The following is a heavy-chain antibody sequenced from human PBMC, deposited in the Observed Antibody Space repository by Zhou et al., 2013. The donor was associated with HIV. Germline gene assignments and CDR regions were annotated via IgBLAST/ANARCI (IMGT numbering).Heavy chain of an antibody. CDR3: ALTLTTILMLNY. CDR2: INPSGGST. V-gene: IGHV1-46*01. Sequence: QVQLVQSGAEVKKPGASVKVSCKASGYTFTTYYMHWVRQAPGQGLEWMGIINPSGGSTTYAQKFQGRVTMSRDTSTSTVYMELNSLRSEDTAVYYCALTLTTILMLNYWGQGTLVTVSS. J-gene: IGHJ4*02. CDR1: GYTFTTYY. D-gene: IGHD2-8*01.